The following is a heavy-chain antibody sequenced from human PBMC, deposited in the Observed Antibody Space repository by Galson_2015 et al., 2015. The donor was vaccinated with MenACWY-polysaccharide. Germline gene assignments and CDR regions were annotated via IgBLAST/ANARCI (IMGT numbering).Heavy chain of an antibody. D-gene: IGHD6-13*01. CDR1: GYTFTSYY. CDR3: ASYSSSWDDENYFDY. J-gene: IGHJ4*02. Sequence: SVKVSCKASGYTFTSYYMHWVRQAPGQGLEWMGIINPSGGSTSYAQKFQGRVTMTRDTSTSTVYMELSSLRSKDTAVYYCASYSSSWDDENYFDYWGQGTLVTVSS. CDR2: INPSGGST. V-gene: IGHV1-46*01.